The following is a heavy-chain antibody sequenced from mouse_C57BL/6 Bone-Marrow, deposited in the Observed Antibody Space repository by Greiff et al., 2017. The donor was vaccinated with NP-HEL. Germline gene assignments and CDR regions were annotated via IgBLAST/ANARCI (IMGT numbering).Heavy chain of an antibody. V-gene: IGHV1-80*01. D-gene: IGHD4-1*01. Sequence: VKLVESGAELVKPGASVKISCKASGYAFSSYWMNWVKQRPGTGLEWIGQIYPGDGDTNYNGKFKGKATLTADKSSSTAYMQLSSLTSEDSAVYFCASRANWALDYWGQGTTLTVSS. CDR3: ASRANWALDY. CDR2: IYPGDGDT. J-gene: IGHJ2*01. CDR1: GYAFSSYW.